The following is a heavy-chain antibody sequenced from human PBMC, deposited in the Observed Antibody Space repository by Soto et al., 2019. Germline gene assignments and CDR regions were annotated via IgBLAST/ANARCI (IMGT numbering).Heavy chain of an antibody. CDR1: GFTFSSYG. D-gene: IGHD1-1*01. CDR2: ISYDGSNK. Sequence: QVQLVESGGGVVQPGRSLRLSCAASGFTFSSYGMHWVRQAPGKGLEWVAVISYDGSNKYYADSVKGRFTISRDNSKNTLYLQMNSLRAEDTDVYYCATDANWRTLNYYFDYWGQGTLVTVSS. J-gene: IGHJ4*02. V-gene: IGHV3-30*03. CDR3: ATDANWRTLNYYFDY.